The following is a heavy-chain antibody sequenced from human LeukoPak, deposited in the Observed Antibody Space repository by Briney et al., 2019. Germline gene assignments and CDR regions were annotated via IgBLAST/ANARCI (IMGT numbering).Heavy chain of an antibody. V-gene: IGHV3-48*03. J-gene: IGHJ6*03. D-gene: IGHD3-10*01. Sequence: PGGSLRLSCAASGFTFSSYEMNWVRQAPGKGLEWISYISASGTLTHYADSVEGRFTISRDNAKNSLYLQMNSLRAEDTAVYYCARGSLVASMASITMVQRAHYYYYMDVWGKGTTVTISS. CDR1: GFTFSSYE. CDR2: ISASGTLT. CDR3: ARGSLVASMASITMVQRAHYYYYMDV.